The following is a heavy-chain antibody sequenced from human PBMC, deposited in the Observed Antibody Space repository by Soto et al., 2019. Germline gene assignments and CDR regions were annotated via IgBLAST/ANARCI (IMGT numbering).Heavy chain of an antibody. J-gene: IGHJ6*02. CDR3: ARSQGSSTSLEIYYYYYYGMDV. V-gene: IGHV1-69*01. CDR1: GGTFSSYA. Sequence: QVQLVQSGAEVKKPGSSVKVSCKASGGTFSSYAISWGRQAPGQGLEWMGGISPISDTTNYAQKFQGRVTITADESTSTAYMELSRLRSEDTAVYYCARSQGSSTSLEIYYYYYYGMDVWGQGTRVTVSS. CDR2: ISPISDTT. D-gene: IGHD2-2*01.